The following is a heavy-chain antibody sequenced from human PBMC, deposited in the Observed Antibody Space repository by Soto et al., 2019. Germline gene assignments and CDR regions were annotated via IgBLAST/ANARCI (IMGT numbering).Heavy chain of an antibody. Sequence: EVQLVESGGDLVQPGGSLRLSCAASGFTFSTYWMHWVRQAPGKGLLWVSRIKTDGTYATYADSVKGRFTISRDNAKNTLYLQMNSLRVEDAAVYYGAAGGSGYYANWGQGTLVTVSS. V-gene: IGHV3-74*01. D-gene: IGHD3-22*01. J-gene: IGHJ4*02. CDR2: IKTDGTYA. CDR3: AAGGSGYYAN. CDR1: GFTFSTYW.